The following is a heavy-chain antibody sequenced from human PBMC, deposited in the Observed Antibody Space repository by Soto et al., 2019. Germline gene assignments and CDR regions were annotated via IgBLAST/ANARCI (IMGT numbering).Heavy chain of an antibody. CDR1: GFTFSSYG. D-gene: IGHD3-3*01. Sequence: GGSLRLSCAASGFTFSSYGMHWVRQAPGKGLEWVAVISYDGSNKYYADSVKGRFTISRDNSKNTLYLQMNSLRAEDTAVYYCTKDRHADGIWSFDCWGQGTPVIGSS. V-gene: IGHV3-30*18. CDR3: TKDRHADGIWSFDC. J-gene: IGHJ4*02. CDR2: ISYDGSNK.